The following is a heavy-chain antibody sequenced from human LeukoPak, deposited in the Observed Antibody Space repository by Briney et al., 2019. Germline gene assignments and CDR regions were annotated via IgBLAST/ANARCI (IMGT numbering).Heavy chain of an antibody. Sequence: PSETLSLTCTVSGGSISSGDYYWSWIRQPPGKGLEWIGYIYYSGSTYYNPSLKSRVTISVDTSKNQFSLKLSSVTAADTAVYYCARVVPAMINNDAFDIWGQGTMVTVSS. CDR3: ARVVPAMINNDAFDI. V-gene: IGHV4-30-4*01. J-gene: IGHJ3*02. CDR1: GGSISSGDYY. CDR2: IYYSGST. D-gene: IGHD3-22*01.